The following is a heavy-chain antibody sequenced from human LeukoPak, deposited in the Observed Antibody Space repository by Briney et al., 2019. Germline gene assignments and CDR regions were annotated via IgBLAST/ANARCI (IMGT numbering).Heavy chain of an antibody. D-gene: IGHD3-22*01. CDR3: ARDTDDRVAHEY. V-gene: IGHV3-33*01. CDR2: IWYDGGNK. CDR1: GFSFSSYG. J-gene: IGHJ4*02. Sequence: GGSLRLSCAASGFSFSSYGMHWVRQAPGKGLEWVAVIWYDGGNKYYADSVKGRFTISRDNSKNTLYLQMNSLRAEDTAVYYCARDTDDRVAHEYWGQGTLVTVSS.